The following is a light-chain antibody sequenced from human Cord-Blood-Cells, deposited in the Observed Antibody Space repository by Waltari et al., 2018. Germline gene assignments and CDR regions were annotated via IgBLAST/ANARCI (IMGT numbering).Light chain of an antibody. Sequence: DIQMTQPPSFLSASVGDRVTITCRASQSISSYLNWYQQKPGKAPKLLIYAASSLQSGVPSRFSGSGSGTDFTLTISSLQPEDFATYYGQQSYSTPLTFGGGTKVEIK. CDR1: QSISSY. CDR2: AAS. CDR3: QQSYSTPLT. V-gene: IGKV1-39*01. J-gene: IGKJ4*01.